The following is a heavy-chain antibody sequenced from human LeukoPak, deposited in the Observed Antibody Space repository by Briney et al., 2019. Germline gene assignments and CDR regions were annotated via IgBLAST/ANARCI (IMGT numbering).Heavy chain of an antibody. D-gene: IGHD2-2*01. CDR2: ISGSGGNT. CDR1: GFTFSSYA. Sequence: GGSLRLSCAASGFTFSSYAVSWVRQAPGKGLECVSGISGSGGNTYYADSVKGRFTISRDKSKNTLYLQMNSLRAEDTAVYYCAKDPVQYQLLGGMDVWGQGTTVTVSS. V-gene: IGHV3-23*01. CDR3: AKDPVQYQLLGGMDV. J-gene: IGHJ6*02.